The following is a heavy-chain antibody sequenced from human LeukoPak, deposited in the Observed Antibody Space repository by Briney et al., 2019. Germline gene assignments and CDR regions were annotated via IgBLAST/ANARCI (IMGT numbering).Heavy chain of an antibody. CDR3: ASCYYYDSSGYYYVH. D-gene: IGHD3-22*01. CDR1: GFTFSSYS. V-gene: IGHV3-21*01. J-gene: IGHJ4*02. CDR2: ISSSSSYI. Sequence: PGGSLRLSCAASGFTFSSYSTNWVRQAPGKGLEWVSSISSSSSYIYYADSVKGRFTISRDNAKNSLYLQMNSLRAEDTAVYYCASCYYYDSSGYYYVHWGQGTLVTVSS.